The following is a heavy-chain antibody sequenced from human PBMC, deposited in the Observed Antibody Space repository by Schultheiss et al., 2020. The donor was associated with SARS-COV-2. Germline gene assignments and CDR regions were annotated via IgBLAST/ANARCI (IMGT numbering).Heavy chain of an antibody. V-gene: IGHV3-66*01. Sequence: GGSLRLSCAASGFTFSDHYMDWVRQAPGKGLEWVSIIHGVGRTYYADSVKGRFIISRDNSKNTLYLHMNSLRAEDTAVYYCAKSPPSVLGYFDYWGQGTLVTVSS. D-gene: IGHD2-2*01. CDR2: IHGVGRT. J-gene: IGHJ4*02. CDR3: AKSPPSVLGYFDY. CDR1: GFTFSDHY.